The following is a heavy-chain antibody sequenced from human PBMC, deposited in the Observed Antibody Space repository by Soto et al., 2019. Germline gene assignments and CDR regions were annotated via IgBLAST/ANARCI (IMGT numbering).Heavy chain of an antibody. CDR2: IYYSGST. V-gene: IGHV4-39*01. CDR1: GGSISSSSYY. J-gene: IGHJ6*03. Sequence: SETLSLTCTVSGGSISSSSYYWGWIRQPPGKGLEWIGSIYYSGSTYYNPSLKSRVTISVDTSKNQFSLKLSSVTAADTAVYYCARKQIYYYYYMDVWGKGTTVTVSS. CDR3: ARKQIYYYYYMDV.